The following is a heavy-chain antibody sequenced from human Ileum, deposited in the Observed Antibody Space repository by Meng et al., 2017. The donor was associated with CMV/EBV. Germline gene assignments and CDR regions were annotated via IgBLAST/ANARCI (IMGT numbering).Heavy chain of an antibody. J-gene: IGHJ6*02. CDR2: LNYDGSST. D-gene: IGHD3-3*01. V-gene: IGHV3-74*01. CDR3: AKNTYDFPFYGLDV. CDR1: GFTFSSYW. Sequence: GESLKISCAASGFTFSSYWMHWVRQAPGKGLVWVSRLNYDGSSTNYADSVKGRFTISRDNAKNTLFLQMNSLRVEDTAIYYCAKNTYDFPFYGLDVWGQGTTVTVSS.